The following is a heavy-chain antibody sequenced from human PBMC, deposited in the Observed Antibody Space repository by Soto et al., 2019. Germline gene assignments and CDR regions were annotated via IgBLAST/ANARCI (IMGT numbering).Heavy chain of an antibody. V-gene: IGHV3-30*18. CDR1: GFTFSSYG. CDR3: AKDQGRYYYYGMDV. J-gene: IGHJ6*02. Sequence: GGALRLSCAASGFTFSSYGMHWVRQAPGKGLEWVAVISYDGSNKYYADSVKGRFTISRDNSKSTLYLQMNSLRAEDTAVYYCAKDQGRYYYYGMDVWGQGTTVTVSS. CDR2: ISYDGSNK.